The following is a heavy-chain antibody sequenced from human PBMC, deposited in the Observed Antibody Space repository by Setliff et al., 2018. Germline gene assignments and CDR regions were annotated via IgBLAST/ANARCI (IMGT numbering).Heavy chain of an antibody. D-gene: IGHD3-3*01. V-gene: IGHV3-72*01. CDR3: NRARDRSGYWDFDY. CDR2: SRNKGNSYST. CDR1: GFTFSSYA. Sequence: PGGSLRLSCAASGFTFSSYAMSWVRQAPGKGLEWVARSRNKGNSYSTEYAASVKGRFTITRDDSKNSLYLQMNRLKTEDTAVYYCNRARDRSGYWDFDYWGQGTLVTVSS. J-gene: IGHJ4*02.